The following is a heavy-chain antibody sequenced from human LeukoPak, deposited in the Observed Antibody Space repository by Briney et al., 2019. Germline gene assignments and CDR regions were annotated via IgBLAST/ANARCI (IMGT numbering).Heavy chain of an antibody. Sequence: ASVKVSCKASGYTFTSYYMHWVRQAPGQGLEWMGIINPSGGSTSSAQKFQGRVTMTRDTSTSTVYMELSSLRSEDTAVYYCARDVVRGYSGYGRYFDYWGQGTLVTVSS. J-gene: IGHJ4*02. V-gene: IGHV1-46*01. CDR2: INPSGGST. D-gene: IGHD5-12*01. CDR3: ARDVVRGYSGYGRYFDY. CDR1: GYTFTSYY.